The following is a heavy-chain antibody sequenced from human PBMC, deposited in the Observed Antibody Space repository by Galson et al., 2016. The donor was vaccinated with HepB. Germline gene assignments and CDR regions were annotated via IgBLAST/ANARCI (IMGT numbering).Heavy chain of an antibody. V-gene: IGHV3-13*04. Sequence: SLRLSCAASGFTFSSYDMHWVRQATGKGLEWVSVIGTAGDTYYPGSVKGRFTISRDNSKKTLNLQMNSLTSEDTAVYYCAKDAILACGRDCYIDYWGQGTLVTVSS. CDR3: AKDAILACGRDCYIDY. CDR1: GFTFSSYD. J-gene: IGHJ4*02. D-gene: IGHD2-21*02. CDR2: IGTAGDT.